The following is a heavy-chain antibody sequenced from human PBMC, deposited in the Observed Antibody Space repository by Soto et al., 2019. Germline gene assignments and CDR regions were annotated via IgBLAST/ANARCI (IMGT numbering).Heavy chain of an antibody. CDR2: ISYDGSNK. Sequence: QVQLVESGGGVVQPGRSLRLSCAASGFTFSSYGMHWVRQAPGKGLERVAVISYDGSNKYYADSVKGRFTISRDNSKNTLYLQMNSLRAEDTAVYYCAKASDYGDYVSAFDIWGQGTMVTVSS. CDR3: AKASDYGDYVSAFDI. CDR1: GFTFSSYG. J-gene: IGHJ3*02. V-gene: IGHV3-30*18. D-gene: IGHD4-17*01.